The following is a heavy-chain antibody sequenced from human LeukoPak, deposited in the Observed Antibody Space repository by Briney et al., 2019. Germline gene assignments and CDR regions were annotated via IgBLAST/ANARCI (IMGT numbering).Heavy chain of an antibody. CDR2: IKQDGSEK. CDR3: ARGSDYTSSTNYYFDY. D-gene: IGHD6-6*01. J-gene: IGHJ4*02. V-gene: IGHV3-7*01. CDR1: GSPISSYP. Sequence: GGSLRLSCEALGSPISSYPMNWVHKAPRKALDRVATIKQDGSEKHYVDSVKCRFTISRDNAKKSLFLHMNSLRVEDTAVYYCARGSDYTSSTNYYFDYWGQGTLVTVSS.